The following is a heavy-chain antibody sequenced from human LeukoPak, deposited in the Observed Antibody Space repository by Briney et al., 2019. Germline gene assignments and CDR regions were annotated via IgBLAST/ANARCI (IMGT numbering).Heavy chain of an antibody. CDR2: INPNSGDT. V-gene: IGHV1-2*02. J-gene: IGHJ4*02. CDR3: ASPQPGGSVDY. D-gene: IGHD3-16*01. CDR1: GYTFTGYY. Sequence: ASVKVSCKASGYTFTGYYIHWVRQAPGQGLEWMGWINPNSGDTNYAQKFQGRVTMTRDTSISTAYMELSRLRSDDTAVYYCASPQPGGSVDYWGQGTLVTVSP.